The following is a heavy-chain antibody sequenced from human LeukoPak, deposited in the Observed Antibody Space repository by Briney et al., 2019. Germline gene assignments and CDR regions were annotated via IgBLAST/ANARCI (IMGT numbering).Heavy chain of an antibody. CDR1: GFTFSSYS. J-gene: IGHJ3*02. V-gene: IGHV3-21*01. CDR2: ISISSSYI. Sequence: GGSLRLSCAASGFTFSSYSMNWVRQAQGQGLEWVSSISISSSYIYYADSVKGRFTISRDNAKNSLYLQMNSRRAEDTAVYYCASPADYDSSTFDIWGQGTMVTVSS. CDR3: ASPADYDSSTFDI. D-gene: IGHD3-22*01.